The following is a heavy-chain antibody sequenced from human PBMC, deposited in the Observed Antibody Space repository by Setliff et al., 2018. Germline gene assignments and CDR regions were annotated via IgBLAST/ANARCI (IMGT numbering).Heavy chain of an antibody. D-gene: IGHD3-10*01. CDR3: ARVESMVRGKNILRHFDY. V-gene: IGHV1-18*01. CDR1: GYTFNNYG. Sequence: ASVKVSCKASGYTFNNYGVAWVRQAPGQGLDWMGWVTIYNGNTKYAQNLQGRLTLSTDRSTNTVYMELGSLTIDDTAIYYCARVESMVRGKNILRHFDYWGQGTQVTVSS. CDR2: VTIYNGNT. J-gene: IGHJ4*02.